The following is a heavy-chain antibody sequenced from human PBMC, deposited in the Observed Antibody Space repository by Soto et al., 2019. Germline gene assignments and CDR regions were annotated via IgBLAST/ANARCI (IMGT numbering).Heavy chain of an antibody. V-gene: IGHV1-8*01. CDR1: GYTFTDYY. J-gene: IGHJ4*02. Sequence: ASVKLSCKTSGYTFTDYYINWVRQAPGQGLEWMGWVSPDNGNAGYAQHFQGRVTLTSDTSISTAYMELSSLTSEDTAVYYCEVTTGYWGQGTMVTVSS. CDR2: VSPDNGNA. CDR3: EVTTGY. D-gene: IGHD2-21*02.